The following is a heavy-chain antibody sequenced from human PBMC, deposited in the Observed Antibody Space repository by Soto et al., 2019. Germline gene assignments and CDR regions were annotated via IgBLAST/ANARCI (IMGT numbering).Heavy chain of an antibody. CDR3: APHVSCSGGSCQYDAFAI. Sequence: EVQVLESGGGLVQPGGSLRLSCAGSGFTVSSHAMTWIRQAPGKGPEWVSTVTADGGTYYADSVKGRFAMTRDTSENTLYLQMNRLGAEDTSAYYCAPHVSCSGGSCQYDAFAIRGQGTMVTVSS. CDR1: GFTVSSHA. J-gene: IGHJ3*02. V-gene: IGHV3-23*01. D-gene: IGHD2-15*01. CDR2: VTADGGT.